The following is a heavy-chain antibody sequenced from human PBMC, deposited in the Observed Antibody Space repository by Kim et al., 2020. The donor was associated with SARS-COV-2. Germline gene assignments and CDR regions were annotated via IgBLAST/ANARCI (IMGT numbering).Heavy chain of an antibody. Sequence: GGSLRLSCAASGFTFSRYAMSWVRQAPGKGLEWVSAISGSGGSTYYADSVKGRFTISRDNSKNTLYLQMNSLRAEDTAVYYCAKEINKYYDSSGYPNYYYGMGVWGQGATVTVSS. D-gene: IGHD3-22*01. CDR3: AKEINKYYDSSGYPNYYYGMGV. V-gene: IGHV3-23*01. CDR2: ISGSGGST. CDR1: GFTFSRYA. J-gene: IGHJ6*02.